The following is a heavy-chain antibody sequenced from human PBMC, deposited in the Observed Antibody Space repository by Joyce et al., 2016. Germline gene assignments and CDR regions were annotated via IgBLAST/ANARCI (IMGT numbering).Heavy chain of an antibody. D-gene: IGHD4-17*01. V-gene: IGHV4-39*01. CDR3: ARSGSYGLWYFDL. Sequence: QQQLQESGPGLVKPSETLSLTCIVSGGSIRTSSYFWGWLRQPPGKGLEWFGSIYFSGKSYQNPSLKSRVIISVDTSKNQFSLKLSSVTAADTAVYYCARSGSYGLWYFDLWGRGTLVSVSS. CDR1: GGSIRTSSYF. J-gene: IGHJ2*01. CDR2: IYFSGKS.